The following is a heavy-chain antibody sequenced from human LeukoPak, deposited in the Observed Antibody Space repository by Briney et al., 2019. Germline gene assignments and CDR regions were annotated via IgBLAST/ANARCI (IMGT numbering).Heavy chain of an antibody. CDR1: GFTFSSYS. Sequence: PGGSLRLSCAASGFTFSSYSMNLVRQAPGKGLEWVSSISSSSSYIYYADSVKGRFTISRDNAKNSLYLQMNSLRAEDTAVYYCARDSVVVVAATPWFDPWGQGTLVTVSS. D-gene: IGHD2-15*01. J-gene: IGHJ5*02. CDR2: ISSSSSYI. V-gene: IGHV3-21*01. CDR3: ARDSVVVVAATPWFDP.